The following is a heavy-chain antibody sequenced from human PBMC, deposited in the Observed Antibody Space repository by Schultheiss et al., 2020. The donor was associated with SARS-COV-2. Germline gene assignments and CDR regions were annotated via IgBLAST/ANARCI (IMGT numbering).Heavy chain of an antibody. D-gene: IGHD3-22*01. CDR3: ARDESYYDSSGYWAY. CDR1: GFTFSDHY. V-gene: IGHV3-21*01. Sequence: GGSLRLSCAASGFTFSDHYMDWVRQAPGKGLEWVSSISSSSSYIYYADSVKGRFTISRDNAKNSLYLQMNSLRAEDTAVYFCARDESYYDSSGYWAYWGQGTLVTVSS. CDR2: ISSSSSYI. J-gene: IGHJ4*02.